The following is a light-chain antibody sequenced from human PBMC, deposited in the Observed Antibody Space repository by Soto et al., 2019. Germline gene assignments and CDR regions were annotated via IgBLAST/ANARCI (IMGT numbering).Light chain of an antibody. J-gene: IGKJ5*01. V-gene: IGKV4-1*01. CDR2: WAS. CDR1: QSILFNSNKKDY. Sequence: DIVTTQSPDSLAVSLGERATIHCKTSQSILFNSNKKDYLAWYQQKPGQPPKLLIYWASIRESGVPDRFSGSGSVTDFTLTISSLQADDVALSYCQQYYSSITFGQGTRLEIK. CDR3: QQYYSSIT.